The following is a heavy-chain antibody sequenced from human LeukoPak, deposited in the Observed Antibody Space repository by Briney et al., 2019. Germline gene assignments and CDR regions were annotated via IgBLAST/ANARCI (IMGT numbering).Heavy chain of an antibody. CDR2: IKSKTDGGTT. J-gene: IGHJ4*02. CDR1: GFTFSNYA. CDR3: TTEGAGFDY. V-gene: IGHV3-15*01. Sequence: GASLRLSCVASGFTFSNYAMSWVRQAPGKGLEWVGRIKSKTDGGTTDYAAPVKGRFTISGDDSKNTLYLQMNSLKTEDTAVYYCTTEGAGFDYWGQGTLVTVSS.